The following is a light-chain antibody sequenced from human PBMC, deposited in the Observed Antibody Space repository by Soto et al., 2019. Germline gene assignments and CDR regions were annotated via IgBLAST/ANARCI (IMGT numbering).Light chain of an antibody. CDR3: QQYSYSPPWT. J-gene: IGKJ1*01. Sequence: EIVMTQSPATLSVSPGERATLSCRASQSVSSNLAWYQQKPGQAPRLLIYGASTRATGIPARFSGSGSGTDFTLTISRLEPEDSAVYYCQQYSYSPPWTFGQGTKVDIK. V-gene: IGKV3-15*01. CDR1: QSVSSN. CDR2: GAS.